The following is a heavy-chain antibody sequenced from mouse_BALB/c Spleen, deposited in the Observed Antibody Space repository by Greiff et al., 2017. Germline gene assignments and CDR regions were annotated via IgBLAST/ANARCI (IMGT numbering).Heavy chain of an antibody. D-gene: IGHD2-10*01. J-gene: IGHJ1*01. CDR2: INPSNGGT. Sequence: VQLQQSGAELVKPGASVKLSCKASGYTFTSYYMYWVKQRPGQGLEWIGEINPSNGGTNFNEKFKSKATLTVDKSSSTAYMQLSSLTSEDSAVYFCARETYSRYFDVWGAGTTVTVSS. CDR1: GYTFTSYY. CDR3: ARETYSRYFDV. V-gene: IGHV1S81*02.